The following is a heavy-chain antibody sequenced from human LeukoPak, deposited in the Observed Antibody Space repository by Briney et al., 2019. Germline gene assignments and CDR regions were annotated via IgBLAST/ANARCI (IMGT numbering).Heavy chain of an antibody. CDR2: IKQDGSEK. Sequence: PGGSLRLSCAATGFTFSSYWMTWVREAPGKALEWVANIKQDGSEKYYVDSVKGRFTISRDNAKNSLYLQMNSLRAEDTALYYCARSDQYYYYYMDVWGKGTTVTVSS. D-gene: IGHD6-6*01. CDR3: ARSDQYYYYYMDV. CDR1: GFTFSSYW. J-gene: IGHJ6*03. V-gene: IGHV3-7*03.